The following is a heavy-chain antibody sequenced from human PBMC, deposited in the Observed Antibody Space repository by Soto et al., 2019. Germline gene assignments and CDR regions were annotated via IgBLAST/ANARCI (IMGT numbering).Heavy chain of an antibody. Sequence: SETLSLTCTVSGGSISSYYWSWIRQPPGKGLEWIGYIYYSGSTNYNPSLKSRVTISVDTSKNQFSLKLSSVTAADTAVYYCARGPYSDYVDYWGQGTLVTVSS. D-gene: IGHD1-26*01. CDR1: GGSISSYY. CDR2: IYYSGST. V-gene: IGHV4-59*01. J-gene: IGHJ4*02. CDR3: ARGPYSDYVDY.